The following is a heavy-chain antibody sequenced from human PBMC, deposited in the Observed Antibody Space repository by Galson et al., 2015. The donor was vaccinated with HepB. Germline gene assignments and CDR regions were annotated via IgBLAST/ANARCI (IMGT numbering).Heavy chain of an antibody. J-gene: IGHJ4*02. D-gene: IGHD6-19*01. CDR1: GYSFTSYW. V-gene: IGHV5-10-1*01. Sequence: QSGAEVKKPGESLRISCKGSGYSFTSYWISWVRQMPGKGLEWMGRIGPSDSYTNYSPSFQGHVTISADKSISTAYLQWSSLKASDTAMYYCARSPNLLDSYIAVALGFDYWGQGTLVTVSS. CDR2: IGPSDSYT. CDR3: ARSPNLLDSYIAVALGFDY.